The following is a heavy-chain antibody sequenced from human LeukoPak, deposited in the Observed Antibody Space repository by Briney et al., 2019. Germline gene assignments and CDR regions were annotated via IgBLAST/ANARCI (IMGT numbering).Heavy chain of an antibody. Sequence: ASVKVSCKASGYTFTSYAMHWVRQAPGQRLEWMGWINAGNGNTKYSQKFQGRVTITRDTSASTAYMELSSLRSEDTAVYYCARGVLRYFDWLFEDGYWGQGTLVTVSS. D-gene: IGHD3-9*01. J-gene: IGHJ4*02. V-gene: IGHV1-3*01. CDR1: GYTFTSYA. CDR3: ARGVLRYFDWLFEDGY. CDR2: INAGNGNT.